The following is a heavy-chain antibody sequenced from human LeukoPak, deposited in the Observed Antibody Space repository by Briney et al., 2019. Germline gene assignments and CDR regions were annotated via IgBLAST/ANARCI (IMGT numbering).Heavy chain of an antibody. D-gene: IGHD6-6*01. J-gene: IGHJ3*02. CDR3: ARVRWKYSRDFGAFDI. CDR1: GYTFTSYA. V-gene: IGHV1-3*01. Sequence: ASVKVSYKASGYTFTSYAMHWVRQAPGQRLEWMGWINAGNGNTKYSQKFQGRVTITRDTSASTAYMELSSLRSEDTAVYYCARVRWKYSRDFGAFDIWGQGTMVTVSS. CDR2: INAGNGNT.